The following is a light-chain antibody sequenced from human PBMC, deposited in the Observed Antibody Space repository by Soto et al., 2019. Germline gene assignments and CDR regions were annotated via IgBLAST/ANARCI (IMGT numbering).Light chain of an antibody. J-gene: IGLJ1*01. V-gene: IGLV1-47*01. Sequence: QSVLTQPPSASGTPGQRVTISCSGSSSNIGSNYVYWYQQLPGTAPKLLIYRNNQRPSGVPDRFSGSKSGTSASLAISGLGSEDEADYYCAAGDDSLSGPLVFGPGTKLTVL. CDR1: SSNIGSNY. CDR3: AAGDDSLSGPLV. CDR2: RNN.